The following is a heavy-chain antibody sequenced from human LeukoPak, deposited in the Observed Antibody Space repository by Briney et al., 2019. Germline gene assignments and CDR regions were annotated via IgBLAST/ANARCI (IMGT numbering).Heavy chain of an antibody. J-gene: IGHJ4*02. D-gene: IGHD3-10*01. CDR1: GFTFSSYA. CDR2: ISGSGGGT. CDR3: AKDSAETITMVRGVTFDY. V-gene: IGHV3-23*01. Sequence: GGSLRLSCAASGFTFSSYAMSWVRQAPGKGLEWVSAISGSGGGTYYADSVKGRFTISRDNSKNTLYLQMNSLRAEDTAVYYCAKDSAETITMVRGVTFDYWGQGTLVTVSS.